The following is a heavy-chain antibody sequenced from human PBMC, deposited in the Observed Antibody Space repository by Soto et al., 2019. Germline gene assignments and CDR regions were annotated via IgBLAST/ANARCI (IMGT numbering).Heavy chain of an antibody. J-gene: IGHJ4*02. CDR1: GFTFSSYG. V-gene: IGHV3-33*01. CDR3: ARDGIAVAGTEGVFDY. CDR2: IWYDGSNK. D-gene: IGHD6-19*01. Sequence: GGSLRLSCAASGFTFSSYGMHWVRQAPGKGLEWVAVIWYDGSNKYYADSVKGRFTISRDNSKNTLYLQMNSLRAEDTAVYYCARDGIAVAGTEGVFDYWGQGTLVTVSS.